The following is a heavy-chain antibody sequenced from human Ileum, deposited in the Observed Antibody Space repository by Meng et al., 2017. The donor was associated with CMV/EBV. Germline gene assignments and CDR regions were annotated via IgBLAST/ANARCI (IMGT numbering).Heavy chain of an antibody. CDR3: ARALKYYDFCSVTACPWFDP. Sequence: ASVKVSCKASEYTFTSYDINWVRQAPGQGLEWMGWMNPDTGNTGYAQKFQGRVTMTRNTSINTAYMEPSSLSSEDTAVYYCARALKYYDFCSVTACPWFDPWGQGTLVTVSS. V-gene: IGHV1-8*01. CDR2: MNPDTGNT. D-gene: IGHD3-3*01. J-gene: IGHJ5*02. CDR1: EYTFTSYD.